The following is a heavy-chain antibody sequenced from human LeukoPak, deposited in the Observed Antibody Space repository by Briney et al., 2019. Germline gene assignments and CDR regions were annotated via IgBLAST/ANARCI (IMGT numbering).Heavy chain of an antibody. Sequence: GGSLRLSCAASGLTFSSYCMHWVRQAPGKGMEWGAVIWYDGSNKYDADSVKGRFTIYRDNSKNTLYLQMNSLRAEDTAVYYCAKEAVAGLNWFDPWGQGTLVTVSS. CDR1: GLTFSSYC. V-gene: IGHV3-33*06. CDR3: AKEAVAGLNWFDP. CDR2: IWYDGSNK. J-gene: IGHJ5*02. D-gene: IGHD6-19*01.